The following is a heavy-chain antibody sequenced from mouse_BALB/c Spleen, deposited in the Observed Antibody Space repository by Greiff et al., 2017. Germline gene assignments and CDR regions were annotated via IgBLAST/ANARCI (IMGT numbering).Heavy chain of an antibody. CDR2: ISSGGSYT. CDR3: ARGGRDFDY. V-gene: IGHV5-6*01. D-gene: IGHD3-3*01. CDR1: GFTFSSYG. J-gene: IGHJ2*01. Sequence: EVQGVESGGDLVKPGGSLKLSCAASGFTFSSYGMSWVRQTPDKRLEWVATISSGGSYTYYPDSVKGRFTISRDNAKNTLYLQMSSLKSEDTAMYYCARGGRDFDYWGQGTTLTVSS.